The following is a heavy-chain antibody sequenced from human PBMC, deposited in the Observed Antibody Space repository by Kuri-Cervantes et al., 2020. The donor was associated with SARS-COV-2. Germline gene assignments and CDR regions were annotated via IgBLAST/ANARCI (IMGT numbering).Heavy chain of an antibody. J-gene: IGHJ6*03. CDR2: IYTSGST. Sequence: SETLSLTCTVSGGSISSSSYYWGWIRQPPGKGLEWIGRIYTSGSTNYNPSLKSRVTMSVDTSKIQFSLKLSSVTAADTAVYYCARGYGSTFMDVWGKGTTVTVSS. V-gene: IGHV4-39*07. CDR1: GGSISSSSYY. CDR3: ARGYGSTFMDV. D-gene: IGHD2-2*01.